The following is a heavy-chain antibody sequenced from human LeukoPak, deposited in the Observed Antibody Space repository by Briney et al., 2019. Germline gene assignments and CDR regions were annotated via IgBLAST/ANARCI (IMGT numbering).Heavy chain of an antibody. J-gene: IGHJ4*02. CDR2: INSDGSST. D-gene: IGHD4-17*01. Sequence: GGSLRLSCAASGFTFSSYWMRWVRQAPGKGLVWVSRINSDGSSTSYADSVKGRFTISRDNAKNTLYLQMNSLRAEDTAVYYCARDPTTVTMTAPFDYWGQGTLVTVSS. CDR1: GFTFSSYW. CDR3: ARDPTTVTMTAPFDY. V-gene: IGHV3-74*01.